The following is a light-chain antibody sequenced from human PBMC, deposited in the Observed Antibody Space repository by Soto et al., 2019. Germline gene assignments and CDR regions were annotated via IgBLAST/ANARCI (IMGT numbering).Light chain of an antibody. Sequence: EIVMTQSPATLSVSPGERATLSCRASQSVSSNLAWYQQKPGQAPRLLIYGASTRATGIPARFSGSGSGSACPTPTSSPQLEDFEVYSCQQYNTWPPGETCGKGTRVEIK. V-gene: IGKV3-15*01. CDR3: QQYNTWPPGET. CDR2: GAS. CDR1: QSVSSN. J-gene: IGKJ1*01.